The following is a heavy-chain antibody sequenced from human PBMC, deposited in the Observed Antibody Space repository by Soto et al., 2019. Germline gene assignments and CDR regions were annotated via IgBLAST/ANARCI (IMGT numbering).Heavy chain of an antibody. V-gene: IGHV3-23*01. CDR3: AKDQAGAGTISRYFQD. D-gene: IGHD6-13*01. Sequence: EVQLLESGGGLVQPEGSLRLSCAASGFTFSTYAVSWVRQAPGKGLEWVSGISGGGGTTYYADSVKGRFTISRDNSKNTVYLQVNSLRAEDTAVYYCAKDQAGAGTISRYFQDWGQGTLVTVSS. J-gene: IGHJ1*01. CDR2: ISGGGGTT. CDR1: GFTFSTYA.